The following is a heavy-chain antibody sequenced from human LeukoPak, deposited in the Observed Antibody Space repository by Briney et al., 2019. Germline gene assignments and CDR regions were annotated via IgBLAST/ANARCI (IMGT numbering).Heavy chain of an antibody. CDR3: TRESGSYHGNDY. D-gene: IGHD1-26*01. V-gene: IGHV1-2*06. CDR2: INPNSGGT. CDR1: GYTFAGYY. Sequence: ASVKVSCKASGYTFAGYYLHWVRQAPGQGLEWMGQINPNSGGTDYAQKFQGRVTMTRDTSISTAYMELSRLTSDDTAVYYCTRESGSYHGNDYWGQGTLVTVSS. J-gene: IGHJ4*02.